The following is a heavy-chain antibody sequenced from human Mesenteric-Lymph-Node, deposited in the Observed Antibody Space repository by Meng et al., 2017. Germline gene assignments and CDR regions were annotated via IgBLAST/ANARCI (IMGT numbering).Heavy chain of an antibody. V-gene: IGHV3-11*04. CDR3: ARDHGFLNWFDP. J-gene: IGHJ5*02. CDR2: ISPTGGSL. D-gene: IGHD2/OR15-2a*01. Sequence: QVQLVESGGGLVKAGGSLRLSCAASGFTFSDYYMTWIRQPPGQGLEWIASISPTGGSLYYADSVKGRFSISRDNAKISLSLQMDSLRVEDTAVYYCARDHGFLNWFDPWGQGTLVTVSS. CDR1: GFTFSDYY.